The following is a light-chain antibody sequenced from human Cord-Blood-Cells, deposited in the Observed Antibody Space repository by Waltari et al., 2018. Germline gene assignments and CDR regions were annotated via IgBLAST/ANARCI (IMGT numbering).Light chain of an antibody. CDR2: AAS. CDR3: QQSYSTLWT. CDR1: QSISSY. Sequence: DIQMTQSPSSLSASVGDRVTITCRASQSISSYLNWYQQKPGKAPKLLIYAASSLQSWVPSRFSGNGAGTDFTLTISSLQPEDFSTYYCQQSYSTLWTFGQGAKVEVK. V-gene: IGKV1-39*01. J-gene: IGKJ1*01.